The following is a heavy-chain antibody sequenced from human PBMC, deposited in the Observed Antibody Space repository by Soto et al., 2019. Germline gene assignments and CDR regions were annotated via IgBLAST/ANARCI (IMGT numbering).Heavy chain of an antibody. Sequence: GASVKVSCKASGGTFSSYAISWVRQAPGQGLEWMGGIIPIFGTANYAQKFQGRVTITADESTSTAYMELSSLRSEDTAVYYCARFYYDSSGYLPSPYYYYYGMDVWGQGTTVTVSS. CDR3: ARFYYDSSGYLPSPYYYYYGMDV. V-gene: IGHV1-69*13. D-gene: IGHD3-22*01. J-gene: IGHJ6*02. CDR1: GGTFSSYA. CDR2: IIPIFGTA.